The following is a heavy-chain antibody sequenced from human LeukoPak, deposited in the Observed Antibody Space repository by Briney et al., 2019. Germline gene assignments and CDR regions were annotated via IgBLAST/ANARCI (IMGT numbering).Heavy chain of an antibody. D-gene: IGHD3-9*01. CDR3: ARDLKFYGMDV. V-gene: IGHV4-31*03. J-gene: IGHJ6*02. CDR1: GGSISSGGYY. Sequence: SETLSLTCTVSGGSISSGGYYWSWIRQHPGKGLEWIGYIYYSGSTYYNPSLKSRATISVDTSKNQFSLKLSSVTAADTAVYYCARDLKFYGMDVWGQGTTVTVSS. CDR2: IYYSGST.